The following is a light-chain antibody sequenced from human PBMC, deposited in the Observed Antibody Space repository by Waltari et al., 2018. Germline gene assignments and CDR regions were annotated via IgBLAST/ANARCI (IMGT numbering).Light chain of an antibody. CDR1: QGINNY. CDR3: QQYYTYPYT. Sequence: TQYPGTLSLSPGERATITCRASQGINNYLAWYLQKPGKAPKLLIYSASTLQTGVPSRFSGSGSGTDFTLTISCLQSEDFATYYCQQYYTYPYTFGQGTKLEI. CDR2: SAS. J-gene: IGKJ2*01. V-gene: IGKV1-8*01.